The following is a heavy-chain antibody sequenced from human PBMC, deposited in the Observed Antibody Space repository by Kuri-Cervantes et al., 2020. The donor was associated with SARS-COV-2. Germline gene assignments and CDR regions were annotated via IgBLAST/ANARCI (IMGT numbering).Heavy chain of an antibody. Sequence: GESLKISCAASGFTFSSYAMSWVRQAPGKGLEWVSAISGSGGSTYYADSVKGRFTISSDNSKNTLYLQMNSLRAEDTAVYSCAKDWLPDDAFDIWGQGTMVTVSS. D-gene: IGHD6-19*01. J-gene: IGHJ3*02. CDR1: GFTFSSYA. V-gene: IGHV3-23*01. CDR3: AKDWLPDDAFDI. CDR2: ISGSGGST.